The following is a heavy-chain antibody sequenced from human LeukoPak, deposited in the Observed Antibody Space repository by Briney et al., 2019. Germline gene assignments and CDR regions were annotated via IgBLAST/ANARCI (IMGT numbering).Heavy chain of an antibody. V-gene: IGHV4-31*03. D-gene: IGHD2-15*01. J-gene: IGHJ3*02. CDR1: GGSISSAGHY. CDR3: ARVRVPSAENDAFDI. Sequence: SQTLSLTCTVSGGSISSAGHYWSWIRQQPGKGLRWIGYIFYRGRTFYNPSLKSRLNISVDPSTDQFSLKLSSVTAADTAVYYCARVRVPSAENDAFDIWGQGTMVTVSS. CDR2: IFYRGRT.